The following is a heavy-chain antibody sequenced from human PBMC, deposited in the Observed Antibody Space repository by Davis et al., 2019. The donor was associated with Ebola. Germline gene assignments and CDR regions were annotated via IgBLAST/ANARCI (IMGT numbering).Heavy chain of an antibody. CDR2: MNPNSGDT. CDR3: AREGTGDGFIYYYGMDV. V-gene: IGHV1-8*01. Sequence: AASVKVSCKASGYTFISYYMHWARQATGQGLEWMGWMNPNSGDTGYAQKFQGRVTMTRNTPISTAYMELSSLRSEDTAVYYCAREGTGDGFIYYYGMDVWGQGTTVTVSS. D-gene: IGHD1-1*01. CDR1: GYTFISYY. J-gene: IGHJ6*02.